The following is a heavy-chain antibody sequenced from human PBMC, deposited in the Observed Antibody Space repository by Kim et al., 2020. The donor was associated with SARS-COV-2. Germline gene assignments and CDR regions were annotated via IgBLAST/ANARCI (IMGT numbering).Heavy chain of an antibody. J-gene: IGHJ5*02. V-gene: IGHV5-51*01. Sequence: GESLKISCKGSGYSFTSYWIGWVRQMPGKGLEWMGIIYPGDSDTRYSPSFQGQVTISADKSISTAYLQWSDLKASDTAMYYCAKLHDYGDYGRYNWFDPWGQGTLVTVSS. D-gene: IGHD4-17*01. CDR1: GYSFTSYW. CDR3: AKLHDYGDYGRYNWFDP. CDR2: IYPGDSDT.